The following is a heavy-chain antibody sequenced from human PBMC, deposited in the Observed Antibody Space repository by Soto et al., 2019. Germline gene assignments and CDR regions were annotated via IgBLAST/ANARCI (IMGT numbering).Heavy chain of an antibody. D-gene: IGHD6-6*01. J-gene: IGHJ4*02. CDR2: ISYDGSNK. Sequence: QVQLVESGGGVVQPGRSLRLSCAASGFTFSSYGMHWVRQAPGKGLEWVAVISYDGSNKYYADSVKGRFTISRDNSKNTLYLQMNSLRAEDTAVYYCAKDRKAQLFSFSGPGADYWGQGTLVTVSS. CDR1: GFTFSSYG. V-gene: IGHV3-30*18. CDR3: AKDRKAQLFSFSGPGADY.